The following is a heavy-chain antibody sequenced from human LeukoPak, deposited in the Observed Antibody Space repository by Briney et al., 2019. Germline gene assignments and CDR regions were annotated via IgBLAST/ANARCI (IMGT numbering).Heavy chain of an antibody. CDR1: GGSFSGYY. CDR2: INHSGST. Sequence: SETLSLTCAVYGGSFSGYYWSWIRQPPGKGLEWIGEINHSGSTNYNPSLKSRVTISVDTSKNQFSLKLSSVTAADTAVYYCARRSPRSTGGWFDPWGQGTLVTVSS. D-gene: IGHD2-2*01. V-gene: IGHV4-34*01. J-gene: IGHJ5*02. CDR3: ARRSPRSTGGWFDP.